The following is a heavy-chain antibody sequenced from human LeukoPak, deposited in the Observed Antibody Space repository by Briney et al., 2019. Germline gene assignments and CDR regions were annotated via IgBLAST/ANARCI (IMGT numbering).Heavy chain of an antibody. CDR2: IHNSGGT. CDR3: ARSQEWLRYFGY. Sequence: SETLSLTCTVSGGSISSGDYYWSWIRQPPGKGLEWIGYIHNSGGTYYNPSLKSRLTISLGTSKNQFSLKVTSVTAADTAVYYCARSQEWLRYFGYWGQGTLVTVSS. D-gene: IGHD5-12*01. V-gene: IGHV4-30-4*01. J-gene: IGHJ4*02. CDR1: GGSISSGDYY.